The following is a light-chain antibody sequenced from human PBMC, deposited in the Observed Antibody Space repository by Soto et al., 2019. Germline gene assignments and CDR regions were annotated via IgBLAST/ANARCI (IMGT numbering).Light chain of an antibody. CDR1: QGIDNH. CDR2: AAS. V-gene: IGKV1-27*01. CDR3: QKCKVAPFT. Sequence: DIQMTQSPSSLSASVGDRVTITCRASQGIDNHLARYQQKPGKAPKLLIYAASTLQSGVPSRFTGSGSGTDFTLTISSLQPEDAATYYCQKCKVAPFTFGGGTKVDIK. J-gene: IGKJ4*01.